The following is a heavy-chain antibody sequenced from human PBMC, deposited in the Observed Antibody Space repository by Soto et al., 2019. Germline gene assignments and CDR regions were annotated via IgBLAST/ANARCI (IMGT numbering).Heavy chain of an antibody. D-gene: IGHD1-26*01. CDR3: VREDMSGTYYFDY. J-gene: IGHJ4*02. CDR2: VYRTGIT. V-gene: IGHV4-61*01. Sequence: NPSETLSLTCRVSGASVSSETHFWTWIRQPPGKGLEWIGYVYRTGITNSNPALTSRVTVSADRSKNQFSLTLRSVTAADTAVYYCVREDMSGTYYFDYWGPAIQVTVSS. CDR1: GASVSSETHF.